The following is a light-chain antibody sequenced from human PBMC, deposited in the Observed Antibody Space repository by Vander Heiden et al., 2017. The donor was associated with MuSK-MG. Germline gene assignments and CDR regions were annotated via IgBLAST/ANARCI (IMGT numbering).Light chain of an antibody. CDR2: GKN. CDR3: NTRDSSDERWV. CDR1: SLKTYY. V-gene: IGLV3-19*01. J-gene: IGLJ3*02. Sequence: SSELTQGPAVSVALGQTVKITCQGASLKTYYASWYQQKPGHAPTLLIYGKNQRPSGVPDRFSVSSSGDTDSLTITGAQAEDEADYYCNTRDSSDERWVFGGGTKVTVL.